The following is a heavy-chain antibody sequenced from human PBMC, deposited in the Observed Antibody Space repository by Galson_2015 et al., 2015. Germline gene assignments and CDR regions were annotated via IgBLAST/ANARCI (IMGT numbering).Heavy chain of an antibody. V-gene: IGHV6-1*01. CDR2: TYDRSKRHN. CDR1: GDNVSSDSAA. Sequence: GSISGDNVSSDSAAWNWSRQSPSRGLEGLGRTYDRSKRHNDDAVSVKSRITIHPDASNQQISLQLNSVTHEDPAVSFCARDRLHCRGDNCFKYYDMDVWGKGTMVTVSS. J-gene: IGHJ6*04. D-gene: IGHD2-21*02. CDR3: ARDRLHCRGDNCFKYYDMDV.